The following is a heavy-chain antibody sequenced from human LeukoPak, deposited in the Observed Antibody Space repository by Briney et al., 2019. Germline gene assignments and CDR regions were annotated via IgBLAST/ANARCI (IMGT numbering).Heavy chain of an antibody. CDR1: GFTFSSYA. Sequence: SGGSLRLSCAASGFTFSSYAMSWVRQAPGKGLEWVSAISGSGGSTYYADSVKGRFTISRDNSKDTLYLQMNSLRAEDTAVYYCAKSKAVATDLLDYWGQGTLVTVSS. CDR3: AKSKAVATDLLDY. J-gene: IGHJ4*02. CDR2: ISGSGGST. V-gene: IGHV3-23*01. D-gene: IGHD6-19*01.